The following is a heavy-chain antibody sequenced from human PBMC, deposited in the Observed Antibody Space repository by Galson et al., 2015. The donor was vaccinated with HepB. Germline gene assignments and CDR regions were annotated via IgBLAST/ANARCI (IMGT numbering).Heavy chain of an antibody. J-gene: IGHJ4*02. V-gene: IGHV1-24*01. Sequence: SVKVSCKVSGYTLTELSMHWVRQAPGKGLEWMGGFDPEDGETIYAQKFQGRVTMTEDTSTVTAYMELSSLRSEDTAVYYCATGVTIFGVVTPDYWGQGTLVTVSS. D-gene: IGHD3-3*01. CDR1: GYTLTELS. CDR2: FDPEDGET. CDR3: ATGVTIFGVVTPDY.